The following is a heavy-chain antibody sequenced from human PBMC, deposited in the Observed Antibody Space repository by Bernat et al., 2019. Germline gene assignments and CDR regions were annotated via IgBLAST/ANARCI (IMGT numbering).Heavy chain of an antibody. V-gene: IGHV3-33*01. CDR2: IWYDGSNK. CDR1: GFTFSSYG. Sequence: QVQLVESGGGVVQPGRSLRLSCAASGFTFSSYGMHWVRQAPGKGLEWVAVIWYDGSNKYYADSVKGRFTISRDNSKNTLYLQMNSLRAEDTAVYYCARDGDYYDSSGYYFTYAFDIWGQGTMVTVSS. D-gene: IGHD3-22*01. CDR3: ARDGDYYDSSGYYFTYAFDI. J-gene: IGHJ3*02.